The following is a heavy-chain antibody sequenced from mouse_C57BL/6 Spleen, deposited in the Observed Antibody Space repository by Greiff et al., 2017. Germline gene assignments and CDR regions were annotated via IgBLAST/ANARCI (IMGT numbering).Heavy chain of an antibody. CDR3: SMSYKNYTHSMDY. J-gene: IGHJ4*01. CDR1: GYAFTSYW. Sequence: QVQLQESGAELVKPGASVKISCKASGYAFTSYWMNWVKQRPGKGLEWIGQIYPGDGDTNYNEKFKGKATLTADKSSSTAYMQLSSLTSEDSAVYFCSMSYKNYTHSMDYWGQGTTVTVSS. V-gene: IGHV1-80*01. D-gene: IGHD2-5*01. CDR2: IYPGDGDT.